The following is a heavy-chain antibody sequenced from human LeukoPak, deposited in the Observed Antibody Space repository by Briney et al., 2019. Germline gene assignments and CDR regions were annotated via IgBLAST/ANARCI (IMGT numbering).Heavy chain of an antibody. CDR2: INPDTGGT. V-gene: IGHV1-2*02. CDR3: ARVVNFDY. Sequence: ASVKVSCKASGYTFSGHYMHWVRQAPGQGLEWMGWINPDTGGTNSAQKFQGRVTMTRDTSISTAYMELTRLTSDDTAVYYCARVVNFDYWGQGTLVAVSS. CDR1: GYTFSGHY. J-gene: IGHJ4*02.